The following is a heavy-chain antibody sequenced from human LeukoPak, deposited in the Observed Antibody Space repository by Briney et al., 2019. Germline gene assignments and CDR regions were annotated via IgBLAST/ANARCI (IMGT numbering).Heavy chain of an antibody. J-gene: IGHJ4*02. CDR1: GYSFTSYW. Sequence: GESPKLSRKGSGYSFTSYWISWVRQMPGKGLEWMGRIDPSDSYTNYSPSFQGHVTISADKSISTAYLQWSSLKASDTAMYYCARQKATVTPSFDYWGQGTLVTVSS. CDR2: IDPSDSYT. CDR3: ARQKATVTPSFDY. V-gene: IGHV5-10-1*01. D-gene: IGHD4-17*01.